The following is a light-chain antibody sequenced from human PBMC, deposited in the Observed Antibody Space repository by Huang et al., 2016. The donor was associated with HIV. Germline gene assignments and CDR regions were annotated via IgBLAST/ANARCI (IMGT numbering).Light chain of an antibody. CDR3: QQYYNNPPWT. V-gene: IGKV1-NL1*01. J-gene: IGKJ1*01. CDR1: QGISNS. CDR2: ATS. Sequence: DIQMTQSPSSLSASVGDRVTITCRASQGISNSVAWYQQSPGKAPKLLLYATSRLETGAPSRFSGSRSGTEYTLTISSLQPEDLATYYCQQYYNNPPWTFGQGTKVEIK.